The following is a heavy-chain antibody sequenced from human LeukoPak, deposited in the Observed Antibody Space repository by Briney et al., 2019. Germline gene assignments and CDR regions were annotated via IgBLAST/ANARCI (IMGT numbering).Heavy chain of an antibody. J-gene: IGHJ4*02. CDR1: GFTFSRFS. D-gene: IGHD6-6*01. CDR3: ARQFSTVGNFDY. V-gene: IGHV3-21*01. Sequence: GGSLRLSCATSGFTFSRFSMRWVRQSPGKGLEWVSSIYFTGNHISYADSVKGRFTISRDNANNSVYLQMHGLRAEDTAVYYCARQFSTVGNFDYWGQGTLVTVSS. CDR2: IYFTGNHI.